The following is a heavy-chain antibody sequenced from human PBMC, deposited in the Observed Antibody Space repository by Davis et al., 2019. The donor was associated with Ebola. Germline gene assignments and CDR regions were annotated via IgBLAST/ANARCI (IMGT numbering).Heavy chain of an antibody. CDR1: GFTFDDYG. Sequence: GESLKISCAASGFTFDDYGMSWVRQAPGKGLEWVSGINWNGGSTGYADSVKGRFTISRDNAKNSLYLQMNSLRAEDTALYHCARGALGYCSGGSCYSSYWFDPWGQGTLVTVSS. D-gene: IGHD2-15*01. J-gene: IGHJ5*02. CDR2: INWNGGST. CDR3: ARGALGYCSGGSCYSSYWFDP. V-gene: IGHV3-20*01.